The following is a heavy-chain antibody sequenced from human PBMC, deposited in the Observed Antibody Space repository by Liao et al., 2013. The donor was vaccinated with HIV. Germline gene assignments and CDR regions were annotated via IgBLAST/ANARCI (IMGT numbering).Heavy chain of an antibody. D-gene: IGHD2-21*01. Sequence: QVQLQESGPGLVKPSQTLSLTCTVSGGSISNGDYYWSWIRQTPEKGLEWIGYIYYRGNTYYKPSLKSRVAMSVDTSKNQFSLRLTSVTAADTAVYYCAREELWXGDDCPHGGXFDMWGPGTVVTVSS. CDR2: IYYRGNT. V-gene: IGHV4-30-4*08. J-gene: IGHJ3*02. CDR3: AREELWXGDDCPHGGXFDM. CDR1: GGSISNGDYY.